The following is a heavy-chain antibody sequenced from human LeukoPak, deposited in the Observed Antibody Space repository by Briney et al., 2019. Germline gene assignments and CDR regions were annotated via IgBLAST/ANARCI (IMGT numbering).Heavy chain of an antibody. CDR1: GFLVRSNY. J-gene: IGHJ4*02. CDR3: ASHRYYEGSGYPYYFDN. D-gene: IGHD3-22*01. V-gene: IGHV3-53*01. Sequence: GSLRLSCAASGFLVRSNYMSWVRQPPGKGLEWVSIIYSGGTIYYAQSVKGRFTISRDSSKNTLYLQMNSLRPEDTAVYYCASHRYYEGSGYPYYFDNWGQGSLVAVSS. CDR2: IYSGGTI.